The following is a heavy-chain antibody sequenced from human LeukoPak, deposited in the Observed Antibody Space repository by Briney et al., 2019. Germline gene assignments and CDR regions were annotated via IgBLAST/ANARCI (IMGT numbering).Heavy chain of an antibody. Sequence: GASVKVSCKASGYTFTSYGISWVRQAPGQGLEWMGWISAYNGNTNYAQKLQGRVTMTTGTSTSTAYMELRSLRSDETAVYYCARDLGYCSGGTCYPSDYWGQGTLVTVSS. CDR1: GYTFTSYG. CDR2: ISAYNGNT. J-gene: IGHJ4*02. V-gene: IGHV1-18*01. D-gene: IGHD2-15*01. CDR3: ARDLGYCSGGTCYPSDY.